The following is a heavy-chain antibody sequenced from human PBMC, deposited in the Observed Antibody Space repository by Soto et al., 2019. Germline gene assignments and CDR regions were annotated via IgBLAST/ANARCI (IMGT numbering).Heavy chain of an antibody. D-gene: IGHD6-13*01. CDR2: ISYNESKK. J-gene: IGHJ4*02. Sequence: LRLSDAASGVTFCSYALYWYRQAPGKGLEWVAVISYNESKKYYADSVKGRFTISRDNSKNTLYLQMNRMRAEDTAVYYCARDPGIIAAAAYFDYWGQGTRATVS. V-gene: IGHV3-30-3*01. CDR1: GVTFCSYA. CDR3: ARDPGIIAAAAYFDY.